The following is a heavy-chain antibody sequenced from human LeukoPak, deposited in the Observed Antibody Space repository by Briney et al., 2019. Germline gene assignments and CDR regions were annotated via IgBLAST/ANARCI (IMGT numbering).Heavy chain of an antibody. V-gene: IGHV4-39*01. Sequence: SETLSLTCTVSGGSISSTTHYWGWIRQPPGRGLEWIGSIYYSVNTYHNPSLKSRVTISVDTSKNQFSLKLSSVTAADTAVYYCARHLGIFFQYWGQGTLVTVSS. CDR1: GGSISSTTHY. J-gene: IGHJ1*01. CDR3: ARHLGIFFQY. D-gene: IGHD3-3*01. CDR2: IYYSVNT.